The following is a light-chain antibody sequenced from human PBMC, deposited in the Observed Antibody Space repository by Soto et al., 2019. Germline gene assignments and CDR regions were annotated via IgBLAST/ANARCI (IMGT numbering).Light chain of an antibody. Sequence: IQMTQSPSSLSASVGDRVTISCRACQGIGNALGWYQQKPGKPPKXLIYGASNLHSGVPSRFSGSGSGTDFTLTISSLQPEDFETDYCPQSYSTTPTSGQGTKVDIK. J-gene: IGKJ1*01. CDR1: QGIGNA. V-gene: IGKV1-39*01. CDR2: GAS. CDR3: PQSYSTTPT.